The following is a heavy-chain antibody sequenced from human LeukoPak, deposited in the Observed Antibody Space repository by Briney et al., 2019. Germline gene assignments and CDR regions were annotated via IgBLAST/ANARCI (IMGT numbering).Heavy chain of an antibody. V-gene: IGHV4-34*01. CDR1: GGSINSYY. Sequence: PSETLSLTCTVSGGSINSYYWSWIRQPPGKGLEWIGEINHSGSTNYNPSLKSRVTISVDTSKNQFSLKLSSVTAADTAVYYCARTYTRSGYSSSWSSAANYYYYMDVWGKGTTVTVSS. J-gene: IGHJ6*03. D-gene: IGHD6-13*01. CDR3: ARTYTRSGYSSSWSSAANYYYYMDV. CDR2: INHSGST.